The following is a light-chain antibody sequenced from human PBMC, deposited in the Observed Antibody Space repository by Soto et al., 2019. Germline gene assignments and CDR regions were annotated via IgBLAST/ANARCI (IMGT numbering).Light chain of an antibody. Sequence: DIQMPQSPSSLSASVGDRVTITCRASQNIGSFLNWYHQKPGKAPRLLIYATSSLQSGVPSRFSGTRSRADFTLTITSLQPEDFGTFYCQQSYGNPGFAPGTKVHIK. CDR2: ATS. CDR3: QQSYGNPG. J-gene: IGKJ3*01. CDR1: QNIGSF. V-gene: IGKV1-39*01.